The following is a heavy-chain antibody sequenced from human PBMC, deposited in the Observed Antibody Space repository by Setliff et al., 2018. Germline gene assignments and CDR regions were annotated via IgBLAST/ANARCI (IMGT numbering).Heavy chain of an antibody. CDR2: ISGGGTNM. V-gene: IGHV3-23*01. CDR3: ARDQARWLAAAGTFDY. Sequence: LRLSCAASGFVFSNFAMNWVRQAPGKGLEWVSTISGGGTNMDYADSVKGRFTISRDNSNSEVFLQMDSLRAEDTAVYYCARDQARWLAAAGTFDYWGLGALVTVSS. D-gene: IGHD1-1*01. J-gene: IGHJ4*02. CDR1: GFVFSNFA.